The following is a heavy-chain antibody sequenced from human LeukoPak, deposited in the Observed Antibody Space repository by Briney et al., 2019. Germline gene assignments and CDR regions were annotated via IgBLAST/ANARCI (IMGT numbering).Heavy chain of an antibody. CDR3: ARGRYCSSASCYGWEL. J-gene: IGHJ4*02. CDR2: IGTDGSST. D-gene: IGHD2-2*01. CDR1: GLTFSSYR. Sequence: GGSLRLSSVASGLTFSSYRMQSVRQAPGKGLVWVSRIGTDGSSTSYADSVKGRFTISRDNAKNTLYLQMNSLRAEDTAVYYCARGRYCSSASCYGWELWGQGTLVTVSS. V-gene: IGHV3-74*01.